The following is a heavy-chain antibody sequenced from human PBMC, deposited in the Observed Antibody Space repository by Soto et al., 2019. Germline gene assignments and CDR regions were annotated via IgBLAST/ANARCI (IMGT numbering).Heavy chain of an antibody. J-gene: IGHJ4*02. CDR2: ISAYNGKT. CDR3: ARYGEVAVGTGAGEW. V-gene: IGHV1-18*04. Sequence: ASVNVSCKASGYTFTSYGISWVRQAPGQGLEWMGWISAYNGKTNYAQKLQGRVTMTTDTSTSTAYVELRSLRSDDTAVYYCARYGEVAVGTGAGEWWGKGKLVIVSA. D-gene: IGHD6-13*01. CDR1: GYTFTSYG.